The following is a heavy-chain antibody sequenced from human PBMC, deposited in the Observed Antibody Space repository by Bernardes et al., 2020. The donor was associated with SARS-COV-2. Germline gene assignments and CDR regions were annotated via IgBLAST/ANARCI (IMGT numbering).Heavy chain of an antibody. Sequence: GASLKNSSKGSGYSFTRYWIGWVRPIPGKGLEWLGIIYPGDSDTRYSPSFQGQVTISADKSISTAYLQWSSLKASDTAMYYCARRPTHYYDSSGYSDAFDIWGQGTMVTVSS. CDR1: GYSFTRYW. D-gene: IGHD3-22*01. J-gene: IGHJ3*02. CDR2: IYPGDSDT. V-gene: IGHV5-51*01. CDR3: ARRPTHYYDSSGYSDAFDI.